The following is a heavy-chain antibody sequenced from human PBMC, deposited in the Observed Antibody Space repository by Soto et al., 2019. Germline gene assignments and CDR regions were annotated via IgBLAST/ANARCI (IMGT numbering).Heavy chain of an antibody. CDR2: INPNSGGT. CDR3: ARSRYYYDSSGYYYYYGMDV. D-gene: IGHD3-22*01. CDR1: GYTFTGYY. J-gene: IGHJ6*02. V-gene: IGHV1-2*02. Sequence: ASVKVSCKASGYTFTGYYMHWVRQAPGQGLEWIGWINPNSGGTNYAQKFQGRVTMTRDTSISTAYMELSRLRSDDTAVYYCARSRYYYDSSGYYYYYGMDVWGQGTTVTVSS.